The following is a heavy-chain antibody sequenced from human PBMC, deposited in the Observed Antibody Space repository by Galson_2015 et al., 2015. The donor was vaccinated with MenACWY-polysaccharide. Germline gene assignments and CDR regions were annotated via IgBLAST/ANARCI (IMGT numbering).Heavy chain of an antibody. CDR3: AREGSRIVFHAFDI. Sequence: SLRLSCAASGSRFSNSGMHWVRQASGKGLEWVAVIQYDGSNKVYADSVKGRFTISRDNSKNTVFLEMSTLGVEDTAVYYCAREGSRIVFHAFDIWGQGTMVTVSS. J-gene: IGHJ3*02. V-gene: IGHV3-33*01. CDR2: IQYDGSNK. D-gene: IGHD2-2*01. CDR1: GSRFSNSG.